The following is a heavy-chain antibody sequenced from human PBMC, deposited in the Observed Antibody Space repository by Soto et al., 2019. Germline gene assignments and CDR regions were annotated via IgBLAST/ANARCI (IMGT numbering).Heavy chain of an antibody. CDR2: FHYSATA. V-gene: IGHV4-59*11. J-gene: IGHJ4*02. D-gene: IGHD6-25*01. CDR1: RGAIISHY. CDR3: ATVGSVGWRYLFEY. Sequence: QVQLQESGPRLVQPSETLSLTCTVSRGAIISHYWNWIRQPPGKALEWIGYFHYSATANYNPSLNNRVTMSVDSSKSQFCLKVTSVTAADTAVYYCATVGSVGWRYLFEYWGQGVLVTFSS.